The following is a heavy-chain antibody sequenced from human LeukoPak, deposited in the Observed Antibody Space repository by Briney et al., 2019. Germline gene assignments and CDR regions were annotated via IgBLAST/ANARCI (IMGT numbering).Heavy chain of an antibody. D-gene: IGHD6-19*01. CDR2: INQDGSEK. CDR1: GFTFNNYW. V-gene: IGHV3-7*01. CDR3: ARSTGWYPDH. J-gene: IGHJ4*02. Sequence: GGSLRLSCAASGFTFNNYWMTWVRQAPGKGLEWVANINQDGSEKYSVDSVKGRFIISRDNAKNSLYLQMNSLRAEDTAVYYCARSTGWYPDHWGQGTLVTVSS.